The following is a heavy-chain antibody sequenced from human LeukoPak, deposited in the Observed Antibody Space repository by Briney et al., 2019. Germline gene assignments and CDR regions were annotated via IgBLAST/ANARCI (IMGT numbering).Heavy chain of an antibody. CDR3: ARGTATGGRMDY. D-gene: IGHD5-24*01. CDR1: GFTFDDYA. Sequence: SGGSLRLSCAASGFTFDDYAMHWVRQAPGKGLEWVSGISWNSGSIGYADSVKGRFTISRDNAKNSLNLQMNSLRAEDMAFYYCARGTATGGRMDYWGQGTLVTVSS. CDR2: ISWNSGSI. J-gene: IGHJ4*02. V-gene: IGHV3-9*03.